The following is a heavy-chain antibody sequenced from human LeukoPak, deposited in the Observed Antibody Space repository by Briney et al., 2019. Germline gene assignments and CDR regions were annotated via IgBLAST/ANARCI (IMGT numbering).Heavy chain of an antibody. CDR3: ARLLYDSSGYYYFDN. CDR1: GGSIISSRYY. V-gene: IGHV4-39*01. D-gene: IGHD3-22*01. CDR2: VYYSGTP. J-gene: IGHJ4*02. Sequence: SESLALTCTVSGGSIISSRYYWGWIRQSPGKGLEWIGSVYYSGTPYDHPSLKSRVVISVDTSKNQFSLKLSSVTAADTAVYYCARLLYDSSGYYYFDNWGEGTLVPVS.